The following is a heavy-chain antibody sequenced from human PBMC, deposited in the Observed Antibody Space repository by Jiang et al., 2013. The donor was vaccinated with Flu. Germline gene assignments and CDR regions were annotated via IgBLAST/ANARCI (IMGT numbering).Heavy chain of an antibody. V-gene: IGHV6-1*01. CDR1: GDSVSSNSAA. CDR2: TYYRSKWYN. CDR3: ARGIAVAGIWGLQNNWFDP. Sequence: SQTLSLTCAISGDSVSSNSAAWNWIRQSPSRGLEWLGRTYYRSKWYNDYAVSVKSRITINPDTSKNQFSLQLNSVTPEDTAVYYCARGIAVAGIWGLQNNWFDPWGPGNPGHRLL. D-gene: IGHD6-19*01. J-gene: IGHJ5*02.